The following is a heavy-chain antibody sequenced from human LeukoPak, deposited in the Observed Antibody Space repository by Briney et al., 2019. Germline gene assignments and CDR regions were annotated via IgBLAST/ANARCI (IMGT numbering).Heavy chain of an antibody. CDR2: INSDGSST. V-gene: IGHV3-74*01. J-gene: IGHJ4*02. CDR3: ARALEDSSGYYPFDD. D-gene: IGHD3-22*01. Sequence: PGGSLRLSCAASGFTFSSYWMHWVRQAPGKGLVWVSRINSDGSSTSYADSVKGRLTISRDNAKSTLYLQMNSLRAEDTAVYYCARALEDSSGYYPFDDGGQGTLVTVSS. CDR1: GFTFSSYW.